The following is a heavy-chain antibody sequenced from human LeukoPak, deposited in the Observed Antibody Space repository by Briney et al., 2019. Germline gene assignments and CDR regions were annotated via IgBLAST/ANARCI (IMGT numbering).Heavy chain of an antibody. Sequence: TGGSLRLSCAASGFTFSSYRMTWVRQAPGKGLEWVSYISSSSSTIYYADSVKGRFTISRDNAKNSLYLQMNSLRAEDTAVYYCACSVMTTVVAFDYWGQGTLVTVSS. D-gene: IGHD4-23*01. V-gene: IGHV3-48*01. CDR3: ACSVMTTVVAFDY. CDR2: ISSSSSTI. CDR1: GFTFSSYR. J-gene: IGHJ4*02.